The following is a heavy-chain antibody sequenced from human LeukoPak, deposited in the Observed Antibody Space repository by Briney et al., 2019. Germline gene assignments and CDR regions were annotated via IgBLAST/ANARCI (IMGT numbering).Heavy chain of an antibody. CDR1: GGSISSGSYY. V-gene: IGHV4-61*02. CDR3: AREVEDIVVVPAGYFQH. J-gene: IGHJ1*01. CDR2: IYTSGST. Sequence: SQTLSLTCTVSGGSISSGSYYWSWIRQPAGKGLEWIGRIYTSGSTNYNPSLKSRVTISVDTSKNQFSLKLSSVTAADTAVYYCAREVEDIVVVPAGYFQHWDQGTLVTVSS. D-gene: IGHD2-2*01.